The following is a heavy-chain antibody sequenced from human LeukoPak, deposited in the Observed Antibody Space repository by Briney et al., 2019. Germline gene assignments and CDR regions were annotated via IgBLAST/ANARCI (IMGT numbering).Heavy chain of an antibody. Sequence: GGSLRLSCAASGFTFSSYAMSWVRQAPGKGLEWVSGISGSGGSTYYANSVRGRFTISRDNSKNTLYLQMNSLRAEDTAVYYCAKGGDFWSGPQFDYWGQGTLVTVSS. CDR3: AKGGDFWSGPQFDY. V-gene: IGHV3-23*01. CDR1: GFTFSSYA. CDR2: ISGSGGST. J-gene: IGHJ4*02. D-gene: IGHD3-3*01.